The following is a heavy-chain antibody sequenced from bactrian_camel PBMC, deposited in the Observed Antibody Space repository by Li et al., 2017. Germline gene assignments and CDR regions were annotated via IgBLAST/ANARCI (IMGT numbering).Heavy chain of an antibody. CDR3: AAVRTRICWVGSWSPAETNY. Sequence: HVQLVESGGGSVQAGGSLRLSCAVSADPYYNKHCRGWLRQAPGAERAGVAAIDSDGTTSYAESVKARFAISKDDASSTLYLQMNNLKPEDTAMYTCAAVRTRICWVGSWSPAETNYWGQGTQVTVS. D-gene: IGHD1*01. J-gene: IGHJ4*01. CDR1: ADPYYNKHC. CDR2: IDSDGTT. V-gene: IGHV3S55*01.